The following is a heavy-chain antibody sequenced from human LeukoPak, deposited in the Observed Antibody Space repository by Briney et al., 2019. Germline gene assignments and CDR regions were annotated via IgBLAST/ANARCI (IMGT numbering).Heavy chain of an antibody. D-gene: IGHD3-22*01. J-gene: IGHJ4*02. V-gene: IGHV4-39*01. CDR1: SGSISTSNYY. CDR3: ASNTYDSSGYYSLYFDY. CDR2: IYYSGST. Sequence: SETLSLTCTVSSGSISTSNYYWGWVRQPPGKGLEWIGSIYYSGSTYYNPSLKSRVTISVDTSKNQFSLKLSSVTAADTAVYYCASNTYDSSGYYSLYFDYWGQGTLVTVSS.